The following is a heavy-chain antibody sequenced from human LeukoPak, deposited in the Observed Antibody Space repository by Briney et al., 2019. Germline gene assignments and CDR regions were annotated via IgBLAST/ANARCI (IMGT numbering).Heavy chain of an antibody. CDR2: MNPNSGNT. CDR3: ARGSGYSYGYYYMDV. D-gene: IGHD5-18*01. Sequence: ASVKASCKASGYTFTSYDINWVRQATGRGLEWMGWMNPNSGNTGYAQKFQGRVTMTRNTSISTAYMELSSLRSEDTAVYYCARGSGYSYGYYYMDVWGKGTTVTISS. J-gene: IGHJ6*03. CDR1: GYTFTSYD. V-gene: IGHV1-8*01.